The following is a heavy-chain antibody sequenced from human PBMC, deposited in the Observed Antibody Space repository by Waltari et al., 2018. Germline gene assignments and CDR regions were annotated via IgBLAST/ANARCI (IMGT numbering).Heavy chain of an antibody. CDR1: GFSFSSYE. Sequence: ELQLVEYGGGLVQPGGSLRISCVASGFSFSSYEMNWVRQAPGKGVEWIYYFSDGDKSISYAESVKGRFTVSRDNAKNSLHLQMNNLRAEDTATYYCVRDGLGSGWTRVDVWGQGTTVTVSS. V-gene: IGHV3-48*03. CDR2: FSDGDKSI. J-gene: IGHJ6*02. D-gene: IGHD2-15*01. CDR3: VRDGLGSGWTRVDV.